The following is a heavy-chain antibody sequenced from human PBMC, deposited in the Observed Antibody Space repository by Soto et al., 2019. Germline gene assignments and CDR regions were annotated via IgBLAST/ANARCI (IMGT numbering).Heavy chain of an antibody. CDR3: AKGNGLCTNGVCYNWFDP. V-gene: IGHV3-23*01. Sequence: GGSLRLSCAASGFTFSSYAMSWVRQAPRKGLEWVSAISGSGGSTYYADSVKGRFTISRDNSKNTLYLQMNSLRAEDTAVYYCAKGNGLCTNGVCYNWFDPWGQGTLVTVSS. D-gene: IGHD2-8*01. CDR2: ISGSGGST. J-gene: IGHJ5*02. CDR1: GFTFSSYA.